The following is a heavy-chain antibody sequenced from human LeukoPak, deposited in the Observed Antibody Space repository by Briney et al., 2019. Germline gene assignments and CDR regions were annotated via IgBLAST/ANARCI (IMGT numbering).Heavy chain of an antibody. CDR3: ARHPPPMGSSGWYSWFDP. Sequence: SETLSLTCTVSGGSISSSPYYWGWIRQSPGKALEWIGGIYYSGSTYYNPSLKSRVTISVDTSKNQFSLKLSSVTAADTAVYYCARHPPPMGSSGWYSWFDPWGQGSLVTVSS. D-gene: IGHD6-19*01. J-gene: IGHJ5*02. CDR1: GGSISSSPYY. CDR2: IYYSGST. V-gene: IGHV4-39*01.